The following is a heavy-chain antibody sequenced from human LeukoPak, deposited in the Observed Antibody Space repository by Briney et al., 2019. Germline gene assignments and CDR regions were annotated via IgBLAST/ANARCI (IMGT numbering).Heavy chain of an antibody. J-gene: IGHJ6*03. V-gene: IGHV3-30*02. D-gene: IGHD1-26*01. CDR2: IRYDGSHK. Sequence: GGSLRLSCAASGFTFSSYGMHWVRQAPGKGLEWVAFIRYDGSHKYYVGSVKGRFTISRDNSKNTLYLQMNSLRAEDTAVYYCAKGSGWEMSYYYYYMDVWGKGTTVTISS. CDR3: AKGSGWEMSYYYYYMDV. CDR1: GFTFSSYG.